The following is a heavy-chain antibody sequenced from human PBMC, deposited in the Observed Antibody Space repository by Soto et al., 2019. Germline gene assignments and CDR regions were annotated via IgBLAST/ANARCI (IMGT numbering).Heavy chain of an antibody. CDR2: ISATGGGT. V-gene: IGHV3-23*01. Sequence: CVIQTTGKGLEWVSLISATGGGTYYADSVKGRFTISRDNSHNTLYLQVHSLTAEDTAVYYCVKDRRGGRDSTFYSAFRG. J-gene: IGHJ6*01. CDR3: VKDRRGGRDSTFYSAF. D-gene: IGHD2-15*01.